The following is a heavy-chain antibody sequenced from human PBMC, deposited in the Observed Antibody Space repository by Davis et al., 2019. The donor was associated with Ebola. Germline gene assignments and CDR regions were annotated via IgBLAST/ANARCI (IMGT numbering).Heavy chain of an antibody. CDR1: GFTFRNYG. V-gene: IGHV3-23*01. D-gene: IGHD3-10*01. CDR3: ANHPDHLGSGSRNALESD. Sequence: GESLKISCAASGFTFRNYGMNWVRQAPGKGLEWVSGITDSGDRTYYAESVKGRFTVSRDNSMNTLYLLMNSLRADDTAVYYCANHPDHLGSGSRNALESDWGQGTLVTVSS. CDR2: ITDSGDRT. J-gene: IGHJ4*02.